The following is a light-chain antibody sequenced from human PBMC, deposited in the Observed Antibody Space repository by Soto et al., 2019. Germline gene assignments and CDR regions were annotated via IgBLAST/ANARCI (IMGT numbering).Light chain of an antibody. CDR3: QQYGSSPIT. Sequence: EIVMTQSPAILSVSPGDRATLSCRAGQSVSNNLAWYQQKPGQTPRLVIYGASTRATGIPARFSGSGSGTDFTLTISRLEPEDYAVYHCQQYGSSPITFGQGTRWRL. CDR2: GAS. V-gene: IGKV3-15*01. J-gene: IGKJ5*01. CDR1: QSVSNN.